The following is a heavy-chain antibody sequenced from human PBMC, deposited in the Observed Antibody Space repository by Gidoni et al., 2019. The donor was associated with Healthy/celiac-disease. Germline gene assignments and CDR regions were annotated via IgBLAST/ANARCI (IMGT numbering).Heavy chain of an antibody. J-gene: IGHJ5*02. CDR3: ARLGYCSSTSCSPVTWFDP. CDR1: GGSISSSSYY. D-gene: IGHD2-2*01. V-gene: IGHV4-39*01. Sequence: QLQLQESGPGLVKPSETLSLTCTVSGGSISSSSYYWGWIRQPPGKGLEWIVSIYYSGSTYYNPSLKSRVTISVDTSKNQFSLKLSSVTAADTAVYYCARLGYCSSTSCSPVTWFDPWGQGTLVTVSS. CDR2: IYYSGST.